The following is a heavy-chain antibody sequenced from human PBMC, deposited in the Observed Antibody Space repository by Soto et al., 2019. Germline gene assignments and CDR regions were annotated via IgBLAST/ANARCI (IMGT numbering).Heavy chain of an antibody. Sequence: PGGSLRLSCAASGFIFSSYWMHWVRQAPGKGLVWVSRINSDGSSTSYADSVKGRFTISRDNAKNTLYLQMNSLRAEGTAVYYCARELPTAIRGGYYYSYGMDVWGQGTTVTVSS. CDR1: GFIFSSYW. J-gene: IGHJ6*02. CDR3: ARELPTAIRGGYYYSYGMDV. V-gene: IGHV3-74*01. D-gene: IGHD2-2*02. CDR2: INSDGSST.